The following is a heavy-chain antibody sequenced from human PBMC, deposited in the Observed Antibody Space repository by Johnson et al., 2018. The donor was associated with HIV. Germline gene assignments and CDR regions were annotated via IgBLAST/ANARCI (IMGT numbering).Heavy chain of an antibody. D-gene: IGHD6-13*01. V-gene: IGHV3-33*01. J-gene: IGHJ3*02. CDR1: GFTFSSYG. CDR3: AREQELIGERAFDI. Sequence: QVQLVESGGGVVQPGRSLRLSCAASGFTFSSYGMHWVRQAPGKGLEWVAVMWYDGSNKYYADSVKGRFTISRDNSKNTLYLQMNSLRAEDTAVYYCAREQELIGERAFDIWGQGTMVTVSS. CDR2: MWYDGSNK.